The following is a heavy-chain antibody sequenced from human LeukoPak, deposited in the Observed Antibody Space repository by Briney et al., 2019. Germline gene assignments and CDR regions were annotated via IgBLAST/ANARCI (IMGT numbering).Heavy chain of an antibody. CDR3: ARSWWNFDY. D-gene: IGHD2-15*01. CDR2: IRTDWTTT. J-gene: IGHJ4*02. Sequence: GGSLRLSCPVSGFNFGDYWVHWVRQVPGKGLVWVSRIRTDWTTTTYADSVKGRFTISRDNSKNTLYLQMDSLRTEDTAVYSCARSWWNFDYWGQGTLVTVSS. CDR1: GFNFGDYW. V-gene: IGHV3-74*01.